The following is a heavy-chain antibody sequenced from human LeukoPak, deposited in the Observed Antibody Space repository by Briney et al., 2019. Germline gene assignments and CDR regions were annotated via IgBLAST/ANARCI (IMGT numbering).Heavy chain of an antibody. V-gene: IGHV4-4*09. CDR3: ARGRLALWLHHYYYMDV. CDR2: IYTSGST. D-gene: IGHD5-18*01. Sequence: PETLSLTPTVSDGSISSYYWSWIPQPPGNGLEWFGYIYTSGSTNYHPSPQSRVTISVDTSKNPITLYLSSVTAAHTPVHHCARGRLALWLHHYYYMDVWGKRTTVSVSS. J-gene: IGHJ6*03. CDR1: DGSISSYY.